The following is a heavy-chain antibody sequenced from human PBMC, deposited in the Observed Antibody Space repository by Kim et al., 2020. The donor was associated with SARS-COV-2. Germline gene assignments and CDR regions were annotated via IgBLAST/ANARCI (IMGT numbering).Heavy chain of an antibody. V-gene: IGHV4-39*01. CDR3: ARHYTHGSYDFWSGNN. J-gene: IGHJ5*01. Sequence: SETLSLTCTVSGGSISSSRYYWGWIRQPPGKGLEWIATIYYSGSTYYNPSLNSRVTISVDTSKNQFSLKLTSVTAADTAVYYCARHYTHGSYDFWSGNN. CDR1: GGSISSSRYY. D-gene: IGHD3-3*01. CDR2: IYYSGST.